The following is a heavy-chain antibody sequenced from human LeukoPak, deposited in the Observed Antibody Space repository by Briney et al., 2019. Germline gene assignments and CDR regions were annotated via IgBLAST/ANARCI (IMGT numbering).Heavy chain of an antibody. CDR1: GGSISGYY. J-gene: IGHJ4*02. Sequence: SETLSLICSVSGGSISGYYWTWVRQPPGKGLEWIGYIFYTGSTKYNPSLENRVTISIDTSRNHFSLKLTSVTASDTALYYCARLAVSQAGYFDYWGQGRLVTASS. V-gene: IGHV4-59*08. CDR2: IFYTGST. CDR3: ARLAVSQAGYFDY.